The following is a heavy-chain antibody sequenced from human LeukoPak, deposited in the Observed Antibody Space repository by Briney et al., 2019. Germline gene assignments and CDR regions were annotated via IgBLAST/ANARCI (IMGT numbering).Heavy chain of an antibody. CDR1: GGSFSGYY. V-gene: IGHV4-34*01. CDR3: ARGRYSRACDY. CDR2: INHSGST. D-gene: IGHD6-13*01. Sequence: PSETLSLTCAVYGGSFSGYYWSWIRQPPGKGLEWMGEINHSGSTNYNPSLKSRVTISVDTSKNQFSLKLSSVTAADTAVYYCARGRYSRACDYWGQGTLVTVSS. J-gene: IGHJ4*02.